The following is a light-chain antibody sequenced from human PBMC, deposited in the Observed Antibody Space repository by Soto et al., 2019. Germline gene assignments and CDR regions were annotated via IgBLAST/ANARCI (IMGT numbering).Light chain of an antibody. J-gene: IGKJ3*01. CDR1: QSVSSN. CDR3: QQYNNWPAT. V-gene: IGKV3-15*01. Sequence: EIVMTQSPATLSVSPGERATLSCRASQSVSSNLAWYQQKPGQAPRLLIYGASTRATGIPARFSGSGSGTEFTLAISSLQSEDFGVYYCQQYNNWPATFGPGTKVDIK. CDR2: GAS.